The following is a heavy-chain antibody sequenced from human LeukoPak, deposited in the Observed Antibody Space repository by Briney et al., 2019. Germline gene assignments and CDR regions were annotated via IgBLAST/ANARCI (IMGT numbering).Heavy chain of an antibody. J-gene: IGHJ3*02. CDR3: TTDPVTMIVVVTHGAFDI. V-gene: IGHV3-15*01. CDR1: GFTFSTYW. D-gene: IGHD3-22*01. CDR2: IKSKTDGGTT. Sequence: GGSLRLSCEASGFTFSTYWMSWVRQAPGKGLEWVGRIKSKTDGGTTDYAAPVKGRFTISRDDSKNTLYLQMNSLKTEDTAVYYCTTDPVTMIVVVTHGAFDIWGQGTMVTVSS.